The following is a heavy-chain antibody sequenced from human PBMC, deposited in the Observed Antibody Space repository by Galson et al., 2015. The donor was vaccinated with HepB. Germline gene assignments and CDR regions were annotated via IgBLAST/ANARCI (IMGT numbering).Heavy chain of an antibody. J-gene: IGHJ4*02. CDR1: GITFRSYG. V-gene: IGHV3-30*18. CDR3: MKEEGTSY. CDR2: ISYDGSDK. Sequence: SLRLSCAASGITFRSYGMHWVRQAPGKGLEWVAFISYDGSDKYYADSVKGRFTISRDNSKNTLFLQVNSLRVEDTAVYHCMKEEGTSYWGQGTLVTVSS.